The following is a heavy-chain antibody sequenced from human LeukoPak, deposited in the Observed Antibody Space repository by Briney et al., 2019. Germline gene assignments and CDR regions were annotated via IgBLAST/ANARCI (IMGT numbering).Heavy chain of an antibody. V-gene: IGHV1-24*01. J-gene: IGHJ3*02. CDR1: GYTLTESS. D-gene: IGHD3-22*01. CDR2: FDPEDGET. Sequence: ASVKVSCKVSGYTLTESSMHWVRQAPGKGLEWMGGFDPEDGETIYAQKFQGRVTMTEDTSTDTAYMELSSLRSEDTAVYYCATAWVADSSRDFDIWGQGTMVTVSS. CDR3: ATAWVADSSRDFDI.